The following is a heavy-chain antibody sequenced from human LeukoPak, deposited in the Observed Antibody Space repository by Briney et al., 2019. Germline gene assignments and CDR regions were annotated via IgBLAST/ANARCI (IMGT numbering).Heavy chain of an antibody. J-gene: IGHJ6*03. CDR2: IHYSGSS. D-gene: IGHD1-26*01. CDR3: ARSGSGSFLLPDYYYMDV. V-gene: IGHV4-39*01. Sequence: SETLSLTCTVSGGSISSSSHYWGWIRQPPGKGLEWIGSIHYSGSSYYNPSLKSRVTMSVDTSKIQFSLKLSSVTAADTAVYYCARSGSGSFLLPDYYYMDVWGKGTTVTVSS. CDR1: GGSISSSSHY.